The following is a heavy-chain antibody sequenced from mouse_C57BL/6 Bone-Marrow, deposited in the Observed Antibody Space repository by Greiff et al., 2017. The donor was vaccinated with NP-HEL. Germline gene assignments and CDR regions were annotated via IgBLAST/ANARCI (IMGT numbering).Heavy chain of an antibody. CDR2: IWTGGGT. CDR3: ARKGISSNYVFFDY. J-gene: IGHJ2*01. V-gene: IGHV2-9-1*01. CDR1: GFSLTSYA. D-gene: IGHD2-5*01. Sequence: VKVVESGPGLVAPSQSLSITCTVSGFSLTSYAISWVRQPPGKGLEWLGVIWTGGGTNYNSALKSRLSISKDNSKSQVFLKMNSLQTDDTARYYCARKGISSNYVFFDYWGQGTTLTVSS.